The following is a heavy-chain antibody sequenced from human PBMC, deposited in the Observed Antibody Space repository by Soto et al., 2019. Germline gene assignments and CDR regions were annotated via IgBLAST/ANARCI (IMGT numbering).Heavy chain of an antibody. CDR2: ISSSSSYI. Sequence: EVQLVESGGGLVKPGGSLRLSCTASGFTFSSYTMNWVRQAPGKGLEWVSSISSSSSYIYYADSVRGRFTISRDNAKNSLFLQMNSLRAEDTAVYYCARPATDYDFWSGYYSPFDLWGQGTLVTVSS. J-gene: IGHJ4*02. CDR3: ARPATDYDFWSGYYSPFDL. CDR1: GFTFSSYT. V-gene: IGHV3-21*01. D-gene: IGHD3-3*01.